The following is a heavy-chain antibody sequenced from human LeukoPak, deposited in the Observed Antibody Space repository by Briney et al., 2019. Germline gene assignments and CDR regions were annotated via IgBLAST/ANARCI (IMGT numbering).Heavy chain of an antibody. CDR2: IYYSGST. Sequence: PSETLSLTCTVSGGSISSYYWSWIRQPPGKGLEWIGYIYYSGSTNYNPSLKSRVTISVDTSKNQFSLKLSSVTAADTAVYYCARVEGYCSSTSCRGYFDYWGQGTLVTVSS. V-gene: IGHV4-59*01. CDR3: ARVEGYCSSTSCRGYFDY. J-gene: IGHJ4*02. CDR1: GGSISSYY. D-gene: IGHD2-2*01.